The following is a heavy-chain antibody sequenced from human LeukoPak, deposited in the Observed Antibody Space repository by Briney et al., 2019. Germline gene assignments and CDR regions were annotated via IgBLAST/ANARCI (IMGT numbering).Heavy chain of an antibody. D-gene: IGHD1-26*01. J-gene: IGHJ6*03. CDR1: GGSISSGGYY. Sequence: SETLSLTCTVSGGSISSGGYYWSWIRQHPGKGLEWIGYIYYSGSTYYNPSLKSRVTISVDTAKNQFSLTLSSVTAADTAVYYCARDREVDYYYYMDVWGKGTTVTVSS. CDR2: IYYSGST. V-gene: IGHV4-31*03. CDR3: ARDREVDYYYYMDV.